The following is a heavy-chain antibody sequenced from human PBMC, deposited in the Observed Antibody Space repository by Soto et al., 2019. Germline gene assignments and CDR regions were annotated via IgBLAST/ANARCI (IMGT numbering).Heavy chain of an antibody. J-gene: IGHJ4*02. CDR3: ARGQEGVVATH. D-gene: IGHD5-12*01. CDR2: IKDGGYT. CDR1: GGFLSGYY. Sequence: QVQLQQWGAGLLKPSETLSLNCAVNGGFLSGYYWSWIRQPPGKGLEWIGEIKDGGYTNYSPSLKSRATLSSATSNNPFSLRLNSVTAAGTGVYYCARGQEGVVATHWDQGALVTVSS. V-gene: IGHV4-34*01.